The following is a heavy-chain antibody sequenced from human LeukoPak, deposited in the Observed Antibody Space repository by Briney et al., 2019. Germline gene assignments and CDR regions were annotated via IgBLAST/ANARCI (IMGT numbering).Heavy chain of an antibody. CDR2: FDPEDGET. D-gene: IGHD5-18*01. CDR1: GYTLTELS. V-gene: IGHV1-24*01. Sequence: ASVKVSCTVSGYTLTELSMHWVRQAPGKGLEWMGGFDPEDGETIYAQKFQGRVTMTEDTSTDTAYMELSSLRSEDTAVYYCARGGYRDDAFDIWGQGTMVTVSS. J-gene: IGHJ3*02. CDR3: ARGGYRDDAFDI.